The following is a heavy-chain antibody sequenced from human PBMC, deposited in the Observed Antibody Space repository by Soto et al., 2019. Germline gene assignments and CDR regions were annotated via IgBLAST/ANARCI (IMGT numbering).Heavy chain of an antibody. CDR1: GFTFSSYG. V-gene: IGHV3-33*01. Sequence: QVQLVESGGGVVQPGRSLRLSCAASGFTFSSYGMHWVRQAPGKGLEWVAVIWYDGSNKYYADSVKGRFTISRDNSKNTLYLQMNSLRAEDTAVYYCARNVRHCSVGSCPNDAFDIWGQGTMVTVSS. D-gene: IGHD2-15*01. CDR3: ARNVRHCSVGSCPNDAFDI. CDR2: IWYDGSNK. J-gene: IGHJ3*02.